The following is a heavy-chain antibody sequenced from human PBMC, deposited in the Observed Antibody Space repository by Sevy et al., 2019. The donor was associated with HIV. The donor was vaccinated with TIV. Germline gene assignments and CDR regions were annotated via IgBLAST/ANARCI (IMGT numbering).Heavy chain of an antibody. CDR2: IRSKAYGGTT. D-gene: IGHD3-3*01. CDR3: TREYYQFWSGYYTFDY. V-gene: IGHV3-49*03. J-gene: IGHJ4*02. CDR1: GFTFGDYA. Sequence: GGSLRLSCTASGFTFGDYAMSWFRQAPGKGLEWVGFIRSKAYGGTTEYAASVKGRFTISRDDSKSIAYLQMNSLKTEDTAVYYCTREYYQFWSGYYTFDYWGQGTLVTVSS.